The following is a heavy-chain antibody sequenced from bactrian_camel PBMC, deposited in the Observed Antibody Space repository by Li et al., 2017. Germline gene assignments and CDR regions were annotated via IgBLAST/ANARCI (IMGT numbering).Heavy chain of an antibody. V-gene: IGHV3-2*01. J-gene: IGHJ4*01. CDR2: IDSDTSP. CDR1: GYTYSYSSYY. Sequence: HVQLVESGGGSVQSGGSLRLSCRVSGYTYSYSSYYTGWFRQAPGKEREAVASIDSDTSPYYTESVKGRFTISHDIALNTVYLQMDNLKPGDTAMYYCATAKFRWWLLLHMTPPTDVGQGTQVTVS. D-gene: IGHD2*01.